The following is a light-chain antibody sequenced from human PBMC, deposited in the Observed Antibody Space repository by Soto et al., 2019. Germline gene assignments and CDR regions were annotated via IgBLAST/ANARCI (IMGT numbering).Light chain of an antibody. J-gene: IGKJ1*01. CDR2: AAS. CDR3: LQDYNYPRT. V-gene: IGKV1-6*01. CDR1: QGIRND. Sequence: AIPMTQPPSSLSASVGDRVTITCRASQGIRNDLGWYQQKPGKAPKLLIYAASSLQSGVPSRFSGSGSGTDFTLTISSLQPEDFATYYCLQDYNYPRTFGQGTKVEIK.